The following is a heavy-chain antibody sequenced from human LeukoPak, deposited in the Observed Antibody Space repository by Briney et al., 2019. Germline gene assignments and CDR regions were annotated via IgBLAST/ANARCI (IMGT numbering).Heavy chain of an antibody. CDR2: IWYDGSNK. J-gene: IGHJ3*02. CDR1: GFTFSSYG. V-gene: IGHV3-33*01. D-gene: IGHD1-20*01. CDR3: ARARITGTTGGAFDI. Sequence: GGSLRLSCAASGFTFSSYGMHWVRQAPGKGLEWVAVIWYDGSNKYYADSVKGRFTISRDNSKNMLYLQMNSLRAEDTAVYYCARARITGTTGGAFDIWGQGTMVTVSS.